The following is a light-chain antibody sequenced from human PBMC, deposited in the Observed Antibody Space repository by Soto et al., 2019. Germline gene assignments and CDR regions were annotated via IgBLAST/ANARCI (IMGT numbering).Light chain of an antibody. J-gene: IGKJ1*01. Sequence: EIVMTQSPVTPSVSPGERATLYCRASQSVSGNLAWYQQKPGQAPRLLIYGVSARATGIPARFSGSGFGTEFTLTISSLQSEDFALYYCQQYNFWPETFGQGTKVDI. CDR1: QSVSGN. CDR3: QQYNFWPET. V-gene: IGKV3-15*01. CDR2: GVS.